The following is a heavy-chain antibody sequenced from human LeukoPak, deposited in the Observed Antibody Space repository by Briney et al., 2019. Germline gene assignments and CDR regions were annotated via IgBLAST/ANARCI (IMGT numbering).Heavy chain of an antibody. D-gene: IGHD6-19*01. V-gene: IGHV4-34*01. J-gene: IGHJ6*02. CDR1: GGSFSGYY. Sequence: SETLSLTCAVYGGSFSGYYWSWIRQPPGKGLEWIGEINHSGSTNYNPSLKSRVTISVDTSKNQFSLKLNSVTAADTAVYYCARLPQWLGHYYYYGMDVWGQGTTVTVSS. CDR3: ARLPQWLGHYYYYGMDV. CDR2: INHSGST.